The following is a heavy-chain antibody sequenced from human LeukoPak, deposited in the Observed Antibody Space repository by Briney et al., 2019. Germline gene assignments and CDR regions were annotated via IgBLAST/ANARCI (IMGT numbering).Heavy chain of an antibody. CDR2: IIGSGGST. D-gene: IGHD1-26*01. Sequence: GGSLELSCAALGLPFSSIAMSWVPQAPGKGLGGVSAIIGSGGSTYYADSVKGRFTISRDNSKNTLYLQMNSLRAEDTAVYYCANTGEWELQDYYYGMDVWGQGTTVTVSS. CDR1: GLPFSSIA. CDR3: ANTGEWELQDYYYGMDV. V-gene: IGHV3-23*01. J-gene: IGHJ6*02.